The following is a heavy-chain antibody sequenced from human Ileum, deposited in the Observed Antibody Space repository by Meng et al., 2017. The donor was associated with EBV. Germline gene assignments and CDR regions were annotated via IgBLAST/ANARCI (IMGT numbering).Heavy chain of an antibody. CDR2: IYSSGST. J-gene: IGHJ4*02. V-gene: IGHV4-59*01. D-gene: IGHD1-26*01. CDR1: GGSITGYY. CDR3: ARRLSGSHVPFDY. Sequence: QVQLQESGPGLVKPSETLSLTCTVSGGSITGYYCSWIRQSPGEGLEWIGYIYSSGSTNYNPSLKSRVTMSLDTSKNQFSLELRSVTAADTAVYYCARRLSGSHVPFDYWGRGTLVTVAS.